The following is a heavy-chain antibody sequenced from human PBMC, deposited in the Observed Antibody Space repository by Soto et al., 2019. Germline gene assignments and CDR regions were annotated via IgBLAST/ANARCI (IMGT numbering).Heavy chain of an antibody. CDR3: ARGVYGSGNYYTGPSAFDI. V-gene: IGHV1-69*06. CDR2: TIPVFNTA. D-gene: IGHD3-10*01. CDR1: GGTLSDHG. J-gene: IGHJ3*02. Sequence: QVQLEQSGAEVKKPGSSVKISCKASGGTLSDHGVSWLRQAPGQGLEWVGGTIPVFNTANYAPKFQGRVTIEADKTTNIAYMELGSLRSDDTAVYYCARGVYGSGNYYTGPSAFDIWGQGTLVIVSS.